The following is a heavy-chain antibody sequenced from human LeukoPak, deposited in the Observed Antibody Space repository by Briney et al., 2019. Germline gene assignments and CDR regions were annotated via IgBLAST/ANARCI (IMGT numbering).Heavy chain of an antibody. CDR1: GSTFSSYA. CDR2: ISGSGGST. J-gene: IGHJ4*02. D-gene: IGHD4-23*01. V-gene: IGHV3-23*01. Sequence: PTGGSLRLSCAASGSTFSSYAMSWVRQAPGKGLEWVSAISGSGGSTYYADSVKGRFTISRDNSKNTLYLQMNSLRAEDTAVYYCAKDRYGGNLWPPGTYWGQGTLVTVSS. CDR3: AKDRYGGNLWPPGTY.